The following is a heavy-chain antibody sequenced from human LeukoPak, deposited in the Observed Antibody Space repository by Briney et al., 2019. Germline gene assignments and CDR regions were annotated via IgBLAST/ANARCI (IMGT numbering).Heavy chain of an antibody. V-gene: IGHV3-53*01. D-gene: IGHD4-11*01. CDR3: ADSNYWYPNDY. CDR2: IYSGGST. J-gene: IGHJ4*02. CDR1: GFTVSSNH. Sequence: PGGSLRLSCAASGFTVSSNHMSWVRQAPGKGLEWVSVIYSGGSTYYADSVKGRFTISRDNSKNTLYLQMNSLRAEDTAVYYCADSNYWYPNDYWGQGTLVTVSS.